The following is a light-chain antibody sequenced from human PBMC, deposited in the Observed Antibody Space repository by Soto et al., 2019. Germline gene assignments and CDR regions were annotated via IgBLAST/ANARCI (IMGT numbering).Light chain of an antibody. CDR1: SSDVGGYNY. Sequence: QSARTQPPSASGSPGQSVTISCTGTSSDVGGYNYVSWYQQYPGKAPKLMIYEVTKRPSGVSDRFSGSKSGNTASLTVSGLQAEDEADYYCSSFEGSNNLYVFGTGTKVTVL. J-gene: IGLJ1*01. V-gene: IGLV2-8*01. CDR2: EVT. CDR3: SSFEGSNNLYV.